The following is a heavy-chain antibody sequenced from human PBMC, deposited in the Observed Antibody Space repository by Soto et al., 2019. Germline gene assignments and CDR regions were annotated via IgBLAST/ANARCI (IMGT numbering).Heavy chain of an antibody. CDR1: GGSIISSSYY. CDR3: ARHWVAGTLNWFDP. V-gene: IGHV4-39*01. J-gene: IGHJ5*02. CDR2: IYYSGST. D-gene: IGHD6-19*01. Sequence: SETLSLTCTVSGGSIISSSYYWGLIRQPPGKGLEWIGSIYYSGSTYYNPSLKSRVTISVDTSKNQFSLKLSSVTAADTAVYYCARHWVAGTLNWFDPWGQGTLVTVSS.